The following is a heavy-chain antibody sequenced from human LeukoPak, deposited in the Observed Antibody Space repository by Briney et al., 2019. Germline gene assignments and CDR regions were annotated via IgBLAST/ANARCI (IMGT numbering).Heavy chain of an antibody. V-gene: IGHV1-2*02. CDR1: GYTFIGCY. CDR3: ASRDGPQGAFDY. Sequence: AASVKVSCKASGYTFIGCYIHWVRQAPGQGLEWMGWINPNSGVTNYAQKFQGRVTMTRDTSISTAYMELSRLTSDDTAVYYCASRDGPQGAFDYWGQGTLVTVSS. D-gene: IGHD5-24*01. CDR2: INPNSGVT. J-gene: IGHJ4*02.